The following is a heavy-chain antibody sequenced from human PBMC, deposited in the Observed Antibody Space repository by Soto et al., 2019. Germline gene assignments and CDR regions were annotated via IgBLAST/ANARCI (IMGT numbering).Heavy chain of an antibody. CDR3: ACYTLRFTLLPHYGMDV. V-gene: IGHV4-31*03. CDR2: IYYSGST. CDR1: GGSISSGGYY. Sequence: SETLSLTCTVSGGSISSGGYYWSWIRQHPGKGLEWIGYIYYSGSTYYNPSLKSRVTISVDTSKNQFSLKLSSVTAADTAVYYCACYTLRFTLLPHYGMDVWGQGTTVTVSS. J-gene: IGHJ6*02. D-gene: IGHD3-3*01.